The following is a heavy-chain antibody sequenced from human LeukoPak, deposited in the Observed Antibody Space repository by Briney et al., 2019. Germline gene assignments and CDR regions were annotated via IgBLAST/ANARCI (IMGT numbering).Heavy chain of an antibody. CDR2: IKSDSSTI. J-gene: IGHJ4*02. CDR1: GFTFSSFS. CDR3: VRDYNWCFDY. Sequence: GGSLRLSCATSGFTFSSFSMNWVRQAPGKGLEWISYIKSDSSTIYYADSAKGRFTISRDKAKNSLYLQMNSLRAEDTAVYYCVRDYNWCFDYWGQGTLVTVSS. D-gene: IGHD1-1*01. V-gene: IGHV3-48*01.